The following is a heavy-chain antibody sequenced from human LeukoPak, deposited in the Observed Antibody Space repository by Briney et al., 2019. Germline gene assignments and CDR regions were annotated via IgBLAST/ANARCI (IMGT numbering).Heavy chain of an antibody. CDR2: ISSSGSTI. CDR1: GFTFSSYE. D-gene: IGHD5-18*01. J-gene: IGHJ4*02. CDR3: ATDGYSYGR. Sequence: QSGGSLRLFCAASGFTFSSYEMNWVRQAPGKGLEWVSYISSSGSTIYYADSVKGRFTISRDNAKNSLYLQMNSLRAEDTAVYYCATDGYSYGRWGQGTLVTVSS. V-gene: IGHV3-48*03.